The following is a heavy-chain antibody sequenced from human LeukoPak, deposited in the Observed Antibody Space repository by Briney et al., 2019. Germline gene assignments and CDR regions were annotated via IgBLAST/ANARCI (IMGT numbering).Heavy chain of an antibody. CDR3: ARARSDYDFRIDY. D-gene: IGHD3-3*01. CDR1: GGSISSGDYY. J-gene: IGHJ4*02. Sequence: PSQTLSLTCTVSGGSISSGDYYWSWIRQPPGKGLEWIGYIYYSGSTYYNPSLKSRVTISVDTSKNQFSLKLSSVTAADTAVYYCARARSDYDFRIDYWGQGTLVTVSS. V-gene: IGHV4-30-4*08. CDR2: IYYSGST.